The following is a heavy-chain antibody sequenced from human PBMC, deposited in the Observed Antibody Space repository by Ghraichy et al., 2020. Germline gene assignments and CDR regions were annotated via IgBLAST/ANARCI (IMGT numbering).Heavy chain of an antibody. V-gene: IGHV4-34*01. CDR3: ARRNGWYPFDI. CDR1: GGSFSGYY. Sequence: SEPLSLTCAVYGGSFSGYYWSWIRQPPGKGLEWIGEINHSGNTNYNASLKSRVTISVDTSKNQFSLNLSSVTAADTAVYYCARRNGWYPFDIWGQGTMVTVSS. J-gene: IGHJ3*02. D-gene: IGHD6-19*01. CDR2: INHSGNT.